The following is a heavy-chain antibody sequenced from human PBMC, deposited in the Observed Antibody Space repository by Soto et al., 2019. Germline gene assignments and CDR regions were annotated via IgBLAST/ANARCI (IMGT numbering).Heavy chain of an antibody. CDR1: DDSIGRSNYF. CDR2: IFYSGNT. CDR3: ARHLYSGDSSGSFGY. V-gene: IGHV4-39*01. Sequence: QLQLQESGPGLVKPSETLSLTCTVSDDSIGRSNYFWGWIRQPPGKGLEWIGNIFYSGNTHYNQFLKSRVTLSLATSNHHFALRVSSLTAADTAVYYCARHLYSGDSSGSFGYWGPGALVIVSS. D-gene: IGHD6-19*01. J-gene: IGHJ4*02.